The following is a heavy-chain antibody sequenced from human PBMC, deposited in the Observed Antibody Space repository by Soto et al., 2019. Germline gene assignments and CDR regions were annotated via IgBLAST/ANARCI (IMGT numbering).Heavy chain of an antibody. CDR2: ISGSGGST. CDR1: GFTFSSYA. D-gene: IGHD3-10*01. J-gene: IGHJ6*02. V-gene: IGHV3-23*01. Sequence: PGGSLRLSCAASGFTFSSYAMSWVRQAPGKGLEWVSAISGSGGSTYYADSVKGRFTISRDNSKNTLYLQMNSLRAEDTAVYYCAKDRIKRGSGSYGRPYYYYYGMDVWGQGTTVTVS. CDR3: AKDRIKRGSGSYGRPYYYYYGMDV.